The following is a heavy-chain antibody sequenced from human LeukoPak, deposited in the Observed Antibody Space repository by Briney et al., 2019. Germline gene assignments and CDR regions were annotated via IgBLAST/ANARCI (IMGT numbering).Heavy chain of an antibody. J-gene: IGHJ6*02. V-gene: IGHV3-30*04. Sequence: GGSLRLSRAASGFTFSSYAMHWVRQAPGKGLEWVAVISYDGSNKYYADSVKGRFTISRDNPKNTLYLQMNSLRAEDTAVYYCARTGGGYQLLYPLVDYYYYGMDVWGQGTTVTVSS. D-gene: IGHD2-2*02. CDR2: ISYDGSNK. CDR1: GFTFSSYA. CDR3: ARTGGGYQLLYPLVDYYYYGMDV.